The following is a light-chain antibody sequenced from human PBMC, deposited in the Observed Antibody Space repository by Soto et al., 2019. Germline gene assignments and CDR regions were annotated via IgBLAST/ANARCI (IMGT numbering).Light chain of an antibody. CDR3: LQDYNYPWT. CDR1: QGIRND. J-gene: IGKJ1*01. CDR2: AAS. V-gene: IGKV1-6*01. Sequence: AIQMTQSPSSRSASGGGVVTVGCLASQGIRNDLGWYQQKPGKAPNLLIYAASTLQSGVPSRFSGSGSGTGFTLTISSLQPEDCATYYCLQDYNYPWTFGQGTKVDIK.